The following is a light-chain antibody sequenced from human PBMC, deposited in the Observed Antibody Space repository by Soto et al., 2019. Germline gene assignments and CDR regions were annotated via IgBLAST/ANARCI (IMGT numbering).Light chain of an antibody. CDR3: QQYNNWPPLT. Sequence: EVVMTQSPAPLSVSAGETVTLSCRASQSVSTKLAWYQQKPGLAPRLLIFGASTRATGVPARFSGSGSGTEFTLTISSLQSEDFALYYCQQYNNWPPLTFGGGTKVEIK. CDR1: QSVSTK. V-gene: IGKV3-15*01. J-gene: IGKJ4*01. CDR2: GAS.